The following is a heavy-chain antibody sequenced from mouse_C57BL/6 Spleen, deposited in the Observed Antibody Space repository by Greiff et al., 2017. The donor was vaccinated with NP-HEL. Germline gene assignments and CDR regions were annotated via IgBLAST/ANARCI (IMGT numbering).Heavy chain of an antibody. CDR1: GFTFSSYA. V-gene: IGHV5-4*01. CDR3: ARDRGPGYYFDY. D-gene: IGHD3-1*01. Sequence: EVHLVESGGGLVKPGGSLKLSCAASGFTFSSYAMSWVRQTPEKRLEWVATISDGGSYTYYPDNVKGRFTISRDNAKNNLYLQMSHLKSEDTAMYYCARDRGPGYYFDYWGQGTTLTVSS. J-gene: IGHJ2*01. CDR2: ISDGGSYT.